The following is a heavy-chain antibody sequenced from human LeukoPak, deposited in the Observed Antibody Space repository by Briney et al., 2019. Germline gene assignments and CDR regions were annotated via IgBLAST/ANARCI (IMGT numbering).Heavy chain of an antibody. V-gene: IGHV1-46*01. CDR3: ARDGPVVTIFGVVTYYFDY. CDR2: INPSGGST. J-gene: IGHJ4*02. D-gene: IGHD3-3*01. Sequence: GASVKVSCKASGYTFTSYYMHWVRQAPGQGLEWMGIINPSGGSTSYAQKFQGRVTMTRDTSTSTVYMELSSLRSKDTAVYYCARDGPVVTIFGVVTYYFDYWGQGTLVTVSS. CDR1: GYTFTSYY.